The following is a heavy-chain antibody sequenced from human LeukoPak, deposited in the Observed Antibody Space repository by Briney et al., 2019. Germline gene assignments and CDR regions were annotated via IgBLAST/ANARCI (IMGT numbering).Heavy chain of an antibody. CDR1: GGSISSYY. CDR2: IYYSGST. V-gene: IGHV4-59*01. Sequence: SETLSLTCTVSGGSISSYYWSWIRQPPGKGLEWIGYIYYSGSTNYNPSLKSRVTISVDTSKNQFSLKLSSVTAADTAVYYCARGPSSRLYDSSGYYYYWGQGTLVTVSS. D-gene: IGHD3-22*01. J-gene: IGHJ4*02. CDR3: ARGPSSRLYDSSGYYYY.